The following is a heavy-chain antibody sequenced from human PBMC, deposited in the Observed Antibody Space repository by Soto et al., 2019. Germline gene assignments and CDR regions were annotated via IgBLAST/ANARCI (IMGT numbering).Heavy chain of an antibody. Sequence: EVQLLESGGGLVQPGGSLRLSCAASGFTFSSYAMIWVRQAPGKGLEWVSGSSGSGGSTYYGDSVKGRFTISRDNSKNTLSQKMNSRRGEDTAVYYCGKSVRTWLAPFDYWGQGTLVTVSS. CDR1: GFTFSSYA. CDR3: GKSVRTWLAPFDY. J-gene: IGHJ4*02. CDR2: SSGSGGST. D-gene: IGHD6-19*01. V-gene: IGHV3-23*01.